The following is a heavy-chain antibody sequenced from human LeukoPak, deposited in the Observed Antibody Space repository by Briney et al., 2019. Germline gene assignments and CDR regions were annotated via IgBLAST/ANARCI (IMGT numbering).Heavy chain of an antibody. D-gene: IGHD1-26*01. V-gene: IGHV5-51*01. J-gene: IGHJ4*02. CDR2: IYPGDSDT. Sequence: GESLKISCKGSGYIFSNYWIGWARQMPGQGLEWMGIIYPGDSDTRYSPSFQGQVTISADKSISTAYLQWSSLKASDTAMYYCASGDDSGSYYLLDYWGQGTLVTVSS. CDR3: ASGDDSGSYYLLDY. CDR1: GYIFSNYW.